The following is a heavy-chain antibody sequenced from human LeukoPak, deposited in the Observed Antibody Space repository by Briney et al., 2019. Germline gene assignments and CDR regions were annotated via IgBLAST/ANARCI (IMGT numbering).Heavy chain of an antibody. CDR1: GFTFDDYG. CDR3: AKRSPYYFDY. CDR2: SGSAGNT. V-gene: IGHV3-23*01. Sequence: PGGSLRLSCAASGFTFDDYGMSWVRQAPGKGLEWVSTSGSAGNTYYADSVKGRFTISRDNSKNTLYLQMNSLRAEDTAVYYCAKRSPYYFDYWGQGTLVTVSS. J-gene: IGHJ4*02.